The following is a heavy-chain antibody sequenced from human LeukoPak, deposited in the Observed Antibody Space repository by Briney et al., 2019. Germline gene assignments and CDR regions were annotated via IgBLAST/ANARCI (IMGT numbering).Heavy chain of an antibody. CDR2: ISGSSGSI. D-gene: IGHD2/OR15-2a*01. Sequence: GGSLRLSCAASGFTFSSYSMNWVRQAPGKGLEWVSYISGSSGSIYYADSVRGRFTISRDNAKNSLSLQMNSLRAEDTAVYYCVSFYETYWGRGTLVTVSS. CDR1: GFTFSSYS. J-gene: IGHJ4*02. V-gene: IGHV3-48*01. CDR3: VSFYETY.